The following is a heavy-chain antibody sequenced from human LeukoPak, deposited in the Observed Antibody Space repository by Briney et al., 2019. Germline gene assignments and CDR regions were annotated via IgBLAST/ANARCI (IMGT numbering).Heavy chain of an antibody. J-gene: IGHJ3*02. CDR3: ARGIGSGSYYDAFDI. Sequence: PSETLSLTCAVYGGSFSGYYWSWIRQPPGKGLEWIGEINHSGSTNYNPSLKSRVTISVDMSKNQFSLKLSSVTAADTAVYYCARGIGSGSYYDAFDIWGQGTMVTVSS. D-gene: IGHD3-10*01. CDR2: INHSGST. CDR1: GGSFSGYY. V-gene: IGHV4-34*01.